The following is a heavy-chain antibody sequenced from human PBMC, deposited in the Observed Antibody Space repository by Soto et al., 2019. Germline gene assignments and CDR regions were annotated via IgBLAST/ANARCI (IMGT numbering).Heavy chain of an antibody. CDR3: ASITIFGVVTFYCMDV. CDR1: GGSISSSSYY. D-gene: IGHD3-3*01. V-gene: IGHV4-39*01. J-gene: IGHJ6*03. Sequence: SETLSLTCTVSGGSISSSSYYWGWIRQPPGKGLEWIGSIYYSGSTYYNPSLKSRVTISVDTSKNQFSLKLSSVTAADTAVYYCASITIFGVVTFYCMDVWGKGTTVTVSS. CDR2: IYYSGST.